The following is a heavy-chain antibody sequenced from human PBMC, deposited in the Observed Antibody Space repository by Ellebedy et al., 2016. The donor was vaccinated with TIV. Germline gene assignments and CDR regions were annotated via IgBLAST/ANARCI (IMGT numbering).Heavy chain of an antibody. CDR1: GGSISSYY. Sequence: MPSETLSLTCTVPGGSISSYYWSWIRQPAGKGLEWIGRIYSSGGTYYNPSLKSRVTMSVDTSKNQFSLKLNSVTAADTAVYYCARGEVVAGTTGYFDYWGQGTLVTVSS. CDR3: ARGEVVAGTTGYFDY. V-gene: IGHV4-4*07. J-gene: IGHJ4*02. D-gene: IGHD6-19*01. CDR2: IYSSGGT.